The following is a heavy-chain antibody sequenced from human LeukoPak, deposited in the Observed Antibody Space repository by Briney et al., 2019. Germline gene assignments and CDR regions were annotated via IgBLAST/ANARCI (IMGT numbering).Heavy chain of an antibody. V-gene: IGHV3-74*03. CDR3: ARHRGLSYYDAFDI. J-gene: IGHJ3*02. D-gene: IGHD2/OR15-2a*01. CDR2: INTDGSGT. Sequence: PGGSLRLSCEASGFTISSYWMHWVRQAPGKGLVWVSRINTDGSGTTYADFVKGRFTISRDNAKNTLYLRMNSLRGEDTSVYYCARHRGLSYYDAFDIWGQGTMVTVSS. CDR1: GFTISSYW.